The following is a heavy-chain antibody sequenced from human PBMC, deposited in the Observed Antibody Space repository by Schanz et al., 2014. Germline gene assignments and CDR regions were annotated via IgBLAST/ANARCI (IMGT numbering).Heavy chain of an antibody. CDR3: AKDSTHIDIVLVPTAIDY. D-gene: IGHD2-2*01. Sequence: QVQLVESGGGVVQPGRSLRLSCAASGFTFSSYGMHWVRQAPGKGLEWVSGISGGGGTRNYADSVKGRFTISRDNSKNTLYLQMNTLRAEDTAVYYCAKDSTHIDIVLVPTAIDYWGQGTLVTVSS. J-gene: IGHJ4*02. V-gene: IGHV3-NL1*01. CDR1: GFTFSSYG. CDR2: ISGGGGTR.